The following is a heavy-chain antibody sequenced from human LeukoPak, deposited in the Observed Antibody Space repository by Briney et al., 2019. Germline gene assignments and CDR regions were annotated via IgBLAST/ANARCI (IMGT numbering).Heavy chain of an antibody. CDR1: GFTFSSYA. Sequence: GGSLRLSCAASGFTFSSYAMSWVRQAPGKGLEWVSSISGSGGRTYHADSVKGRFTISRDNSKNTLYLQMNSLRAEDTAMYYCARPGQLGEYTPYYFDYWGQGTLVTVSS. D-gene: IGHD7-27*01. V-gene: IGHV3-23*01. J-gene: IGHJ4*02. CDR3: ARPGQLGEYTPYYFDY. CDR2: ISGSGGRT.